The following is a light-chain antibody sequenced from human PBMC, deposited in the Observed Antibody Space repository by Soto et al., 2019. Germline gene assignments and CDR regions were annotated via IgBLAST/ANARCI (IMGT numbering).Light chain of an antibody. CDR3: LQDYNYPRT. Sequence: AIQMTQSPSSLSASVGDRVTITCRASQGIRTELGRYRQKPGKAPELLIYASSILQSGVPSRFSGSGSGTDFTLTISSLQPEDFATYYCLQDYNYPRTFGQGTKVEIK. CDR2: ASS. CDR1: QGIRTE. V-gene: IGKV1-6*01. J-gene: IGKJ1*01.